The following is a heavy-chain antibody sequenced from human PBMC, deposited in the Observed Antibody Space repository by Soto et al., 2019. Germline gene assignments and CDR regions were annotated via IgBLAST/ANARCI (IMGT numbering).Heavy chain of an antibody. CDR1: GFTFNDYT. D-gene: IGHD3-10*01. CDR3: ANERSRIFHS. V-gene: IGHV3-43*01. CDR2: VTWDGGSS. Sequence: GSLRLSCAASGFTFNDYTMHWVRQVPGKSLEWVSLVTWDGGSSFYADSVKGRFTISRDNIENYVYLQMNGLRTEDTALYYCANERSRIFHSWGQGTLVTVSS. J-gene: IGHJ5*01.